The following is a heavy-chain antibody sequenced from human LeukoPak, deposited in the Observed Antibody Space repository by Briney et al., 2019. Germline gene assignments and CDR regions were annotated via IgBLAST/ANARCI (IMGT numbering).Heavy chain of an antibody. D-gene: IGHD2-15*01. CDR3: ARYTRYCSGGSCPDLDY. J-gene: IGHJ4*02. V-gene: IGHV5-51*01. CDR2: IYPGDSDT. Sequence: GESLKISCKGSGYTFNTYWIGWVRQMPGKGLEWMGIIYPGDSDTRYSPSFQGQVTISADKSISTAYLQWSSLKASDTAMYYCARYTRYCSGGSCPDLDYWGQGTLVTVSS. CDR1: GYTFNTYW.